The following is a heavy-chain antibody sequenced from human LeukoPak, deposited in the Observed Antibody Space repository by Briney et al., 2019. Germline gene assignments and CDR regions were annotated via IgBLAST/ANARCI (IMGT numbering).Heavy chain of an antibody. Sequence: SETLSLTCAVYGGSFSGYYWSWIRQPPGKGLEWIGEINHSGSTNYNPSLKSRVTISVDTSKNQFSLKLSSVTAADTAVYYCARGQTHRPYSNYPYFDYWGQGTLVTVSP. CDR1: GGSFSGYY. D-gene: IGHD4-4*01. V-gene: IGHV4-34*01. J-gene: IGHJ4*02. CDR3: ARGQTHRPYSNYPYFDY. CDR2: INHSGST.